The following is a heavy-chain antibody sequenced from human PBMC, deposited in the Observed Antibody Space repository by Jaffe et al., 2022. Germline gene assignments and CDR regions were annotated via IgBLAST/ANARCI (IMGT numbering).Heavy chain of an antibody. D-gene: IGHD6-19*01. CDR2: ISYDGSNK. CDR1: GFTFSSYG. CDR3: AKGGGGWQWLDIDY. V-gene: IGHV3-30*18. Sequence: QVQLVESGGGVVQPGRSLRLSCAASGFTFSSYGMHWVRQAPGKGLEWVAVISYDGSNKYYADSVKGRFTISRDNSKNTLYLQMNSLRAEDTAVYYCAKGGGGWQWLDIDYWGQGTLVTVSS. J-gene: IGHJ4*02.